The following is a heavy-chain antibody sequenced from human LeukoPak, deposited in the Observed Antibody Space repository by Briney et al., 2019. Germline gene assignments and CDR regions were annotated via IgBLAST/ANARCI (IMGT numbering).Heavy chain of an antibody. Sequence: GASVKVSCKASGYTFTGYYTHWVRQAPGQGLEWMGWINPNSGGTNYAQKFQGRVTMTRDTSISTAYMELSRLRSDDTAVYYCATSYCSGGSCYSEDYYYYMDVWGKGTTVTVSS. CDR2: INPNSGGT. D-gene: IGHD2-15*01. CDR3: ATSYCSGGSCYSEDYYYYMDV. J-gene: IGHJ6*03. V-gene: IGHV1-2*02. CDR1: GYTFTGYY.